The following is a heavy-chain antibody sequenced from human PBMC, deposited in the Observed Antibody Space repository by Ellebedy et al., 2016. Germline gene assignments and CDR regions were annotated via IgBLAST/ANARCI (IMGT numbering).Heavy chain of an antibody. J-gene: IGHJ4*02. Sequence: GESLKISXTASGFTFGEYAMSWFRQAPGKGLEWVGFIRNEVHGGTTEYAASVKGRFTISRDDSKGIAYLQMNSLQTEDTAVYYCTRIYGTGTFLPDYWGQGTLVTVSS. V-gene: IGHV3-49*03. CDR1: GFTFGEYA. CDR3: TRIYGTGTFLPDY. CDR2: IRNEVHGGTT. D-gene: IGHD3-10*01.